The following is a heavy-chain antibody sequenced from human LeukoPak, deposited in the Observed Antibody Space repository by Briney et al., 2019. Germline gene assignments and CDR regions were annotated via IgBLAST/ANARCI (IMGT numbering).Heavy chain of an antibody. J-gene: IGHJ4*02. V-gene: IGHV3-23*01. Sequence: GGSLRLSCAVSGLTFNNYAMSWVRQAPGKGLEWVSGISGRGASKYYADSVKGRFTISRDNSKNTLYLQMNSLRAEDTAVYYCAKKWKQWLNPFDYWGQATLVTVSS. CDR3: AKKWKQWLNPFDY. D-gene: IGHD6-19*01. CDR1: GLTFNNYA. CDR2: ISGRGASK.